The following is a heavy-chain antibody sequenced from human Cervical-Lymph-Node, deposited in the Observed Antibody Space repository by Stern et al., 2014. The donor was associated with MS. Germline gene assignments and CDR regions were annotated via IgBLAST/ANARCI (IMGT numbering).Heavy chain of an antibody. CDR2: IWYDGSNP. V-gene: IGHV3-33*01. Sequence: VQLLESGGGVVQPGRSLRLSCAASGFSFSRYAIHWVRQAPGKGLEWVALIWYDGSNPYYADSVTGRFTISRDNFKNTLYLQMNSLRAEDTAVYYCASAYSSSHYYFDYWGQGTLVTVSS. J-gene: IGHJ4*02. CDR3: ASAYSSSHYYFDY. D-gene: IGHD6-13*01. CDR1: GFSFSRYA.